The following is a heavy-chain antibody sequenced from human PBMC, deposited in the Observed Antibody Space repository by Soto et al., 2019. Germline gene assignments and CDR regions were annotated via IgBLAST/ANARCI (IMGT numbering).Heavy chain of an antibody. CDR3: AKTPYNIPTRQPFDI. J-gene: IGHJ3*02. Sequence: GGSLRLSCAASGFTFSSSGMHWVRQAPGKGLEWVAVISGSGGSTYYADSVKGRFTISRDNSKNTLYLQMSSLRAEDTAVYYRAKTPYNIPTRQPFDIWGQGTMVTVSS. CDR2: ISGSGGST. V-gene: IGHV3-23*01. D-gene: IGHD3-10*01. CDR1: GFTFSSSG.